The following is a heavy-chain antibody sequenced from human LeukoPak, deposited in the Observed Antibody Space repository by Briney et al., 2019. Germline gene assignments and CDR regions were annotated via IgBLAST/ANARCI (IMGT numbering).Heavy chain of an antibody. CDR2: IAISGTYI. CDR3: ARDLSATARAYDY. Sequence: GGSLRLSCSASGFTFSSYAMHWVRQAPGKGLEWVSFIAISGTYITYADSVKGRFTISRDNAKNSLYLQMNSLRAEDTAVYYCARDLSATARAYDYWGQGTLVTVSS. V-gene: IGHV3-21*01. CDR1: GFTFSSYA. D-gene: IGHD2-15*01. J-gene: IGHJ4*02.